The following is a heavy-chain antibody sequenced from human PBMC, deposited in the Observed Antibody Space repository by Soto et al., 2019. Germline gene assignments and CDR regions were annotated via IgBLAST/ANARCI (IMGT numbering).Heavy chain of an antibody. CDR1: GFTFSSYA. CDR3: AKDQYSSGWYGEDY. J-gene: IGHJ4*02. CDR2: ISGSGGST. Sequence: GGSLRLSCAASGFTFSSYAMSWVRQAPGKGLEWVSAISGSGGSTYYADSVKGRFTISRDNSKNTLYLQMNSLRAEDTAVYYCAKDQYSSGWYGEDYWGQGTLVTVSS. V-gene: IGHV3-23*01. D-gene: IGHD6-19*01.